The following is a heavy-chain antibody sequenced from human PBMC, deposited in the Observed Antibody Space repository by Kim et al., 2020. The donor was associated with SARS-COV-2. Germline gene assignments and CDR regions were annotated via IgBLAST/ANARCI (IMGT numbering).Heavy chain of an antibody. CDR2: ISSSGSTI. V-gene: IGHV3-11*01. J-gene: IGHJ3*02. Sequence: GGSLRLSCAASGFTFSDYYMSWIRQAPGKGLEWVSYISSSGSTIYYAYSAQGRFTISRDNAKNSLYLQMHSLRAEDTAVYYCARDEALYYYDSSGQDAFYIWGQETMVTVSS. D-gene: IGHD3-22*01. CDR3: ARDEALYYYDSSGQDAFYI. CDR1: GFTFSDYY.